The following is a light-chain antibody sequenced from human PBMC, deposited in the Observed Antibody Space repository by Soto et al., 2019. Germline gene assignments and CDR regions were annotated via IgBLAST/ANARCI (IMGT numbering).Light chain of an antibody. CDR2: GAS. Sequence: DIQVTQSPSSLSASVGDRVTITCRASQSINTFLNWYQQRPGKAPNLPIYGASNLQSGVPSRFSGSGSGTDFTLTISSLQPEDFATYYCQQTYTSRPWTFGRGTKVDIK. CDR3: QQTYTSRPWT. V-gene: IGKV1-39*01. J-gene: IGKJ1*01. CDR1: QSINTF.